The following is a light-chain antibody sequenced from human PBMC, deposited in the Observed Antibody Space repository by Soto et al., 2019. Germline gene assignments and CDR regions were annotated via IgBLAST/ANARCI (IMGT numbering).Light chain of an antibody. Sequence: DIQMTQSPSSVSASVGDSVNSTCRASQGISSWLAWHQQQPGKAPKVLIYGSSSLQSGVPSRFSGSGSGTDFTLTISSLQPGDFATYYCQQGKSFPLTFGRGTKV. CDR1: QGISSW. V-gene: IGKV1-12*01. CDR3: QQGKSFPLT. J-gene: IGKJ4*02. CDR2: GSS.